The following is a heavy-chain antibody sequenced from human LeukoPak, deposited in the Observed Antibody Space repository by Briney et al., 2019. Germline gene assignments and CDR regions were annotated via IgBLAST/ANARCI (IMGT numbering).Heavy chain of an antibody. D-gene: IGHD3-10*01. V-gene: IGHV4-34*01. Sequence: KTSETLSLTCAVYGGSFSNYYWSWIRQPPGKGLEWIAEINHSGSSKYNPSLKSRVTISVDTSKNQFSLKLTSVTAADTAVYYCAAVPESYYTVYYFNYWGQGTLVTVSS. J-gene: IGHJ4*02. CDR1: GGSFSNYY. CDR3: AAVPESYYTVYYFNY. CDR2: INHSGSS.